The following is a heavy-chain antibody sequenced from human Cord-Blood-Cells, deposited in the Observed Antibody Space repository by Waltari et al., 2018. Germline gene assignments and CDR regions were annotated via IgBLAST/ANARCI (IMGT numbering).Heavy chain of an antibody. CDR1: GGSFSGYY. D-gene: IGHD3-3*01. CDR3: ARVTGDFWSGYYDYYYYYMDV. CDR2: IIHSGST. Sequence: QVQLQQWGAGLLKPSETLSLTCAVYGGSFSGYYWSWIRQPPGKGLEWIGEIIHSGSTNYNPALKGRVTISVYTSKNQFSLKLCSVTAADTAVYYCARVTGDFWSGYYDYYYYYMDVWGKGTTVTVSS. J-gene: IGHJ6*03. V-gene: IGHV4-34*12.